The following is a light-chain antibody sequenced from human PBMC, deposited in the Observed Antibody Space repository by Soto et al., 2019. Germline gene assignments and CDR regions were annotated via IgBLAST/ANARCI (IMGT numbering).Light chain of an antibody. V-gene: IGKV3-20*01. CDR1: QSVSSSF. Sequence: EFVLTQSPGTLSLSPGERATLSCRASQSVSSSFLAWYQQKPGQAPRILIYGASTRATGIPDRFSGSGSGTDFTLTISRLEPEYFAVYYCQQYGSSPPLTFGGGTKVEIK. J-gene: IGKJ4*01. CDR3: QQYGSSPPLT. CDR2: GAS.